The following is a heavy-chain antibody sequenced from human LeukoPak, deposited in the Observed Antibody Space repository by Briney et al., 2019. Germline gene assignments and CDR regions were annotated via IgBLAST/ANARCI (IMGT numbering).Heavy chain of an antibody. V-gene: IGHV4-59*12. J-gene: IGHJ4*02. CDR1: GGSISSYC. CDR3: ARTLAVADSPDFDS. D-gene: IGHD6-13*01. Sequence: SETLSLTCTVSGGSISSYCWSWIRQPPGKGLEWIGYIYYSGSTNYNPSLKSRVTMSVDTSKNQFSLKLSSVTAADTAVYYCARTLAVADSPDFDSWGQGTLVTVSS. CDR2: IYYSGST.